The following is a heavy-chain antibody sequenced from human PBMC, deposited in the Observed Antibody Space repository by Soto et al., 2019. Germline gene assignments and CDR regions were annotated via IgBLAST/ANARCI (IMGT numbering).Heavy chain of an antibody. CDR2: INPNSGGT. J-gene: IGHJ6*02. CDR1: GYTFTGYY. Sequence: ASVKVSCKASGYTFTGYYMHWVRQAPGQGLEWMGWINPNSGGTNYAQKFQGWVTMTRDTSISTAYMELSRLRSDDTAVYYCARGAKYYYYYGMDVWGQGITVTVS. CDR3: ARGAKYYYYYGMDV. V-gene: IGHV1-2*04.